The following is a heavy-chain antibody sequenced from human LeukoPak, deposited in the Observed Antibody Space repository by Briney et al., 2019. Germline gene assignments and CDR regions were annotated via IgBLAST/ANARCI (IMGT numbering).Heavy chain of an antibody. D-gene: IGHD5-12*01. J-gene: IGHJ6*02. V-gene: IGHV1-69*04. CDR1: GGTFSSYV. CDR3: ARAGIVATITYGMDV. Sequence: SVKVSCKASGGTFSSYVISWVRQAPGQGLEWMGRIIPILGIANYAQKFQGRVTITADKSTSTAYMELSSLRSEDTAVYYCARAGIVATITYGMDVWGQGTTVTVSS. CDR2: IIPILGIA.